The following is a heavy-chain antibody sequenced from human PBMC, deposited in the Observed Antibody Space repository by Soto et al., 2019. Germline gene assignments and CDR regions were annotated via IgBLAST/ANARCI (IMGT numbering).Heavy chain of an antibody. CDR2: INPATGAA. CDR1: GYPVTAYY. J-gene: IGHJ3*02. D-gene: IGHD3-3*01. Sequence: QLHLVQSGAVVKKPGASVTVSCSASGYPVTAYYMHWVRQAPGRGLGWMGGINPATGAAKYTQTFQGRVTMTRDTSERTVFMGLSGLTSEDTAFFYCARGGGVGVAGSAAFDMWGQGTLVTVSS. CDR3: ARGGGVGVAGSAAFDM. V-gene: IGHV1-2*02.